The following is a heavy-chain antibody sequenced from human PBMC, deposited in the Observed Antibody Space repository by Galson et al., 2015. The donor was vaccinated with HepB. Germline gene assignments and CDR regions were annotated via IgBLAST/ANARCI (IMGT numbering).Heavy chain of an antibody. CDR3: ARVARILDH. J-gene: IGHJ4*02. Sequence: SLRLSCEASGLTFSNYWMTWVRQAPGKGLEWVANINEDGSKTTYGDAVKGRFTFSRDNAKNSLYLQMNGLRVEDTAVYYCARVARILDHWGQGTLVTVSS. CDR2: INEDGSKT. CDR1: GLTFSNYW. V-gene: IGHV3-7*01. D-gene: IGHD2-15*01.